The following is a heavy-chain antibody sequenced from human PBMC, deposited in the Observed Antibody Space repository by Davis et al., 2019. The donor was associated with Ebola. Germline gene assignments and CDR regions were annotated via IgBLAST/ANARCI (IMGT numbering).Heavy chain of an antibody. CDR1: GGTFSSYA. CDR2: MITILGIS. Sequence: AASVKVSCKASGGTFSSYAISWVRQAPGQGLEWMGRMITILGISNYAQKFQSRVTITADKSTTKAYMELSSLRSEDTAVYYCARTAAAGKDYYYYGMDVWGQGTTVTVSS. J-gene: IGHJ6*02. V-gene: IGHV1-69*04. CDR3: ARTAAAGKDYYYYGMDV. D-gene: IGHD6-13*01.